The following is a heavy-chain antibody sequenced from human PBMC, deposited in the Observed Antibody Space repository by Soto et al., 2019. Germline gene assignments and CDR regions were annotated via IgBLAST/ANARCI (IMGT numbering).Heavy chain of an antibody. CDR3: VRIRRGDGYTFGY. CDR1: GFSLSNYW. V-gene: IGHV3-74*01. D-gene: IGHD5-12*01. CDR2: INIDGSTT. Sequence: EVQLVESGVVSVQPGGSLRLSCAASGFSLSNYWMHWVRQAPGKGLVWVSRINIDGSTTTYADSVKGRFTISRDNAKNTLYLQMNSLRDEDTAVYYCVRIRRGDGYTFGYWGQGTLVTVSS. J-gene: IGHJ4*02.